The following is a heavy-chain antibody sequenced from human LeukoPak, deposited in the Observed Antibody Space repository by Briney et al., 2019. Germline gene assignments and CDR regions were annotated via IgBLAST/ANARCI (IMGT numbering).Heavy chain of an antibody. CDR2: INPNSGDT. Sequence: PGGSLRLSCVASGFTFSSYGMHWVRQAPGQGLEWMGWINPNSGDTNFAQNFQGRVTMTRDTSISTVYMELSRLRSDDTAVFYCARGYYDSSDFEYFQHWGQGTLVTVSS. V-gene: IGHV1-2*02. D-gene: IGHD3-22*01. CDR3: ARGYYDSSDFEYFQH. CDR1: GFTFSSYG. J-gene: IGHJ1*01.